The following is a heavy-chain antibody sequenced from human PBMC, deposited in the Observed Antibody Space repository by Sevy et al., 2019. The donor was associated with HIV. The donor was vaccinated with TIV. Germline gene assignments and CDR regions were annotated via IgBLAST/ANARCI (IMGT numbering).Heavy chain of an antibody. V-gene: IGHV3-48*03. CDR1: GFTFSSYE. D-gene: IGHD2-2*01. Sequence: EGSLRLSCAASGFTFSSYEMNWVRQAPGKGLEWVSYISSSGSTIYYADSVKGRFTISRDNAKNSLYLQMNSLRAEDTAVYYCARGSHCSSTSCEVYYYGMDVWGQGTTVTVSS. J-gene: IGHJ6*02. CDR3: ARGSHCSSTSCEVYYYGMDV. CDR2: ISSSGSTI.